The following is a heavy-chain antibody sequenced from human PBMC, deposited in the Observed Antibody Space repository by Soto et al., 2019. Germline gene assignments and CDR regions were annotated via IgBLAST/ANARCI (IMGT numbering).Heavy chain of an antibody. CDR1: WFTVSSYN. CDR2: TYSGGTT. D-gene: IGHD1-26*01. J-gene: IGHJ6*02. Sequence: EGSLRLSCAASWFTVSSYNMIWVRQAPVKGLEWVSVTYSGGTTQYADSVKGRFTVSRDNSKNTLYLQMSSLRDEDTAVYYCARKLSGAVQGWAYGMDVWGRGTTVTVSS. V-gene: IGHV3-53*01. CDR3: ARKLSGAVQGWAYGMDV.